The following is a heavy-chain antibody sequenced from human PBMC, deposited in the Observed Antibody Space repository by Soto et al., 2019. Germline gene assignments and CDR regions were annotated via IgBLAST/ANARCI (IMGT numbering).Heavy chain of an antibody. CDR3: AGFVVPASRNSDFDY. J-gene: IGHJ4*02. Sequence: SETLSLTCTVSGISVSTSDYYWGWVRQPPGKGLDWIGNIYYSGSTFYNPSLRSRVTLSVDTSKNQFSLRLNSVTVADTAVYFCAGFVVPASRNSDFDYWGQGTLVTV. D-gene: IGHD2-15*01. CDR1: GISVSTSDYY. V-gene: IGHV4-39*01. CDR2: IYYSGST.